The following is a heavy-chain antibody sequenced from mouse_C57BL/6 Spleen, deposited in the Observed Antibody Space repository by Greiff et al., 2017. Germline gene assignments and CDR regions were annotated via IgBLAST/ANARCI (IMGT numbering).Heavy chain of an antibody. CDR1: GFTFTDYY. D-gene: IGHD1-1*01. CDR2: IRNKANGYTT. J-gene: IGHJ2*01. Sequence: EVHLVESGGGLVQPGGSLSLSCAASGFTFTDYYMSWVRQPPGKALEWLGFIRNKANGYTTEYSASVKGRFTISRDNSQSILYLQMNALRAEDSATYYCARYMNYYYGSSFDYWGQGTTPTVSS. V-gene: IGHV7-3*01. CDR3: ARYMNYYYGSSFDY.